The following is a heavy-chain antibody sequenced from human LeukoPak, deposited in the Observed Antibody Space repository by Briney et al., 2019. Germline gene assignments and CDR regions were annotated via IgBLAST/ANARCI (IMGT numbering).Heavy chain of an antibody. CDR2: INNSGGRT. Sequence: PGGSLRLSCAASGFTFSKYDMSWVRQGPGKGPEWVSGINNSGGRTYYADSVKGRFTISRDNSKNTLYLQMNSLRAEDTAVYHCPAMRSASDWGQGTLVTVSS. CDR3: PAMRSASD. D-gene: IGHD2-2*01. CDR1: GFTFSKYD. J-gene: IGHJ4*02. V-gene: IGHV3-23*01.